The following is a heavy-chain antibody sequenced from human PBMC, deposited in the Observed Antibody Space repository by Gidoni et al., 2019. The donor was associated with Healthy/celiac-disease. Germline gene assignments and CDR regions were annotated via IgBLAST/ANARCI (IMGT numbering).Heavy chain of an antibody. Sequence: QVQLVQSGAEVKKPGSSVKVSCKASGGTFSSYAISWVRQAPGQGLEWMGGSIPIFGTANYAQKFQGRVTITADESTSTAYMELSSLRSEDTAVYYCARDGSSAGYYSKLHPPRKTHYYYGMDVWGQGTTVTVSS. V-gene: IGHV1-69*01. CDR3: ARDGSSAGYYSKLHPPRKTHYYYGMDV. CDR2: SIPIFGTA. D-gene: IGHD3-3*01. CDR1: GGTFSSYA. J-gene: IGHJ6*02.